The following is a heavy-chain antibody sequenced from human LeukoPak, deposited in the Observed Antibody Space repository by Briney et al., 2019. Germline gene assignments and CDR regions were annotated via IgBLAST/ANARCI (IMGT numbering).Heavy chain of an antibody. CDR1: GGSISSGRYY. Sequence: SETLSLTCTVSGGSISSGRYYWGWVRLPAGGGLEWIGRSYTSGSTNYNPSLKSRVTISVDTSKNQFSLKLSSVTAADTAVYYCARDIGKYYDILTGYSTNWFDPWGQGTLVTVSS. CDR3: ARDIGKYYDILTGYSTNWFDP. V-gene: IGHV4-61*02. D-gene: IGHD3-9*01. J-gene: IGHJ5*02. CDR2: SYTSGST.